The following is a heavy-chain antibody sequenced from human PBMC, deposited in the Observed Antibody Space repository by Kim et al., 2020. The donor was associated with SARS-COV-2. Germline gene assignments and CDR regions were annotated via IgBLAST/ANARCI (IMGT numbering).Heavy chain of an antibody. J-gene: IGHJ4*02. V-gene: IGHV3-53*01. D-gene: IGHD6-13*01. Sequence: GGSLRLSCAASGFTVSSNYMSWVRQAPGKGLEWVSVIYSGGSTYYADSVKGRFTISRDNSKNTLYLQMNSLRAEDTAVYYCATNPRIAAATSHFDYWGQGTLVTVSS. CDR2: IYSGGST. CDR1: GFTVSSNY. CDR3: ATNPRIAAATSHFDY.